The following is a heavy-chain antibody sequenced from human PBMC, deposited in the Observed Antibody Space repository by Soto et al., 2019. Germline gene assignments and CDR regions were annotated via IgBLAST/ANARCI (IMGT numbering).Heavy chain of an antibody. D-gene: IGHD2-8*01. CDR3: AKDFRYAGSWCGPLDF. J-gene: IGHJ4*02. V-gene: IGHV3-23*01. Sequence: EVQLLESGGGLVQPGGSLRLSCAASGFTFSSYAMSWVRQAPGKGLEWVSDISGSGGTTYYADSVKGRFTISRDNSKISLYLQMNSLRAGDTALYYCAKDFRYAGSWCGPLDFWGQGAVVTVSS. CDR2: ISGSGGTT. CDR1: GFTFSSYA.